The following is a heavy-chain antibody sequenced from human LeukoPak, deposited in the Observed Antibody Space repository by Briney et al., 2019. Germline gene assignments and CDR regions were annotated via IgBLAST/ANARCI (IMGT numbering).Heavy chain of an antibody. CDR3: ARGVLDYYDSSGPNWFDP. D-gene: IGHD3-22*01. J-gene: IGHJ5*02. Sequence: GGSLRLSCAASGFTFSSYGMHWVRQAPGKGLEWVAVISYDGSNKYYADSVKGRFTISRDNSKNTLYLQMNSLRAEDTAVYYCARGVLDYYDSSGPNWFDPWGQGTLVTVSS. CDR2: ISYDGSNK. V-gene: IGHV3-30*03. CDR1: GFTFSSYG.